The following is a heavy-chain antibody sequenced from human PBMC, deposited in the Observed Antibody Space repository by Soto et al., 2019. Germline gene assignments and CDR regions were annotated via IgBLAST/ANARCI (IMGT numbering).Heavy chain of an antibody. CDR2: IYYSGST. CDR1: GGSISSSSYY. J-gene: IGHJ5*02. D-gene: IGHD4-17*01. Sequence: SETLSLTCTVSGGSISSSSYYWGWIRQPPGKGLEWIGSIYYSGSTYYNPSLKSRVTISVDTSKNQFSLKLSSVTAADTAVYYCARHFWRDYGDYVDNWFDPWGQGTLVTVP. V-gene: IGHV4-39*01. CDR3: ARHFWRDYGDYVDNWFDP.